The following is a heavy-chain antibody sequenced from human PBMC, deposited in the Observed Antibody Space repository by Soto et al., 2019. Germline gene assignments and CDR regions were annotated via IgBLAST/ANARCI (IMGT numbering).Heavy chain of an antibody. Sequence: PGGSLRLSCAASGFILSSYAMNWVRQAPGKGLEWVALISYEGSSQYYADSVKGRFTISRDSSKNTLYLHMNSLGAADTAVYYCGRCTSTSCHLGSDYWGQGTLVTVSS. CDR1: GFILSSYA. D-gene: IGHD2-2*01. CDR2: ISYEGSSQ. CDR3: GRCTSTSCHLGSDY. V-gene: IGHV3-30*04. J-gene: IGHJ4*02.